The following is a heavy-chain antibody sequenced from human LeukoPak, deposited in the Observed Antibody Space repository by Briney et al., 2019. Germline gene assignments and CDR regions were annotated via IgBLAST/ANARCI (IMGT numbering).Heavy chain of an antibody. Sequence: SETLSLTCTVSGYSISALANWGWIRQSPGKGLEWIGSIYYGGSTYYNPSLKSRVTISVDTSKNQFSLKLSSVTAADTAVYYCARLFGDNSSSWYGEGFGDAFDIWGQGTMVTVSS. CDR1: GYSISALAN. J-gene: IGHJ3*02. V-gene: IGHV4-38-2*02. CDR3: ARLFGDNSSSWYGEGFGDAFDI. CDR2: IYYGGST. D-gene: IGHD6-13*01.